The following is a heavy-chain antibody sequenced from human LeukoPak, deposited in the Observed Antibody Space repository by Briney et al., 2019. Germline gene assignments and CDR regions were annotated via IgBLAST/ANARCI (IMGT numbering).Heavy chain of an antibody. D-gene: IGHD3-10*01. CDR2: IIPIFGTA. J-gene: IGHJ4*02. V-gene: IGHV1-69*13. CDR1: GGTFSSYA. Sequence: SVKVSCKASGGTFSSYAISWVRQAPGHGLEWMGGIIPIFGTANYAQKFQGRVTITADESTSTAYMELSSLRSEDTAVYYCAREAGSGSYAAFWGQGTLVTVSS. CDR3: AREAGSGSYAAF.